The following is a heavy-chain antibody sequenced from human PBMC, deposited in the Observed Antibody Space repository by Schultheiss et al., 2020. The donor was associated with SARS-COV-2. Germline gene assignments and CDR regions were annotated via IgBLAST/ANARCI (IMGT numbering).Heavy chain of an antibody. D-gene: IGHD5-24*01. J-gene: IGHJ6*02. CDR3: ARDEGDGYNNYGMDV. V-gene: IGHV3-21*01. CDR2: ISSSSSTI. CDR1: GFTFSSYG. Sequence: GGSLRLSCVASGFTFSSYGVHWVRQAPGKGLEWVSSISSSSSTIYYADSVKGRFTISRDNAKNSLYLQMNSLRAEDTAVYYCARDEGDGYNNYGMDVWGQGTTVAVSS.